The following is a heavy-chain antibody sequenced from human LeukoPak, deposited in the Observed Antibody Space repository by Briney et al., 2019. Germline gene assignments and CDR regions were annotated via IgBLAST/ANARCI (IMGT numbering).Heavy chain of an antibody. J-gene: IGHJ4*02. V-gene: IGHV1-2*02. CDR1: GFTFSSYG. D-gene: IGHD6-13*01. CDR2: INPNSGGT. Sequence: PGGSLRLSCAASGFTFSSYGMHWVRQAPGQGLEWMGWINPNSGGTNYAQKFQGRVTMTRDTSISTAYMELSRLRSDDTAVYYCARAVSGSWRCFDYWGQGTLVTVSS. CDR3: ARAVSGSWRCFDY.